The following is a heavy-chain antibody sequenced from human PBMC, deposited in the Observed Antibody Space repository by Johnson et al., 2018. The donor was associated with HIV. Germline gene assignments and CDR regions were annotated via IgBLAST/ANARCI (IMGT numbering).Heavy chain of an antibody. CDR3: AKEGIVPTAAVVGPPVDLDL. Sequence: QVQLVESGGNLVQPGGSLRLSCAASGFTFSSYAMHWVRQAPGKGLEYVSAISSSGGDTYSADSVEGRFSVSRDNSKNILYLHMNIVRTDDTALYFCAKEGIVPTAAVVGPPVDLDLWGQGTTVTVSS. CDR1: GFTFSSYA. V-gene: IGHV3-64*04. D-gene: IGHD5-12*01. CDR2: ISSSGGDT. J-gene: IGHJ3*01.